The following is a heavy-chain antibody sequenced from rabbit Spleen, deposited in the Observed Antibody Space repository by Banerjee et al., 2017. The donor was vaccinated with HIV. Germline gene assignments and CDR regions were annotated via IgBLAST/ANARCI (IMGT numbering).Heavy chain of an antibody. CDR2: IYTGSGGT. Sequence: EEYGGDLVQPGASLTLTCTASGFDFSNYNFMCWVRQAPGKGLEWIGCIYTGSGGTDYASWAKGRITIPKPSSTTVTLQMTSLTAADTATYFCARSGYVGGDYTWDLWGQGTLIPVS. J-gene: IGHJ4*01. D-gene: IGHD1-1*01. CDR1: GFDFSNYNF. CDR3: ARSGYVGGDYTWDL. V-gene: IGHV1S40*01.